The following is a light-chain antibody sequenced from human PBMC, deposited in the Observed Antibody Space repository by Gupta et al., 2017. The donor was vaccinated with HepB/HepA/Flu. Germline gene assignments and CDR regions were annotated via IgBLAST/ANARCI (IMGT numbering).Light chain of an antibody. J-gene: IGLJ2*01. Sequence: SVLTQPPSASGTPGQRVTISCSGSNSNIGSNTVNWYQQLPGTAPKLLIYSNNQRPSGVPDRFSGSKSGTSASLAISGLQSEDEADYYCAAVDDSLNGRVFGGGTKLTVL. V-gene: IGLV1-44*01. CDR1: NSNIGSNT. CDR3: AAVDDSLNGRV. CDR2: SNN.